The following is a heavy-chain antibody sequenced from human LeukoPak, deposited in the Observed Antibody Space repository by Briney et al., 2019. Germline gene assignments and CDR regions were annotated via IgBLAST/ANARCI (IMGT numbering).Heavy chain of an antibody. CDR3: ARAPIPYDRSRTDYRFDP. J-gene: IGHJ5*02. CDR1: GGSISSYY. CDR2: IYYSGST. V-gene: IGHV4-59*01. Sequence: SETLSLTCSVSGGSISSYYWSWIRQPPGKGLEWIGYIYYSGSTNYNPSLKSRVTISLDTSKSQFSLKLTSVTAADTAIYYCARAPIPYDRSRTDYRFDPWGQGTLVTVAS. D-gene: IGHD3-16*01.